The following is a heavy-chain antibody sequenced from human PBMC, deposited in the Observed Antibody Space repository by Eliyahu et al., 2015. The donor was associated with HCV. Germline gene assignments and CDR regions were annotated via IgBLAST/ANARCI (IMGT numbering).Heavy chain of an antibody. V-gene: IGHV4-34*01. CDR3: ARGHITMVRGVVNWFDP. J-gene: IGHJ5*02. Sequence: QVQLQQWGAGLLKPSETLSLTCAVYGGSFSGYYWSWXRQPPGKGLEWIGEINHSGSTNYNPSLKSRVTISVDTSKNQFSLKLSSVTAADTAVYYCARGHITMVRGVVNWFDPWGQGTLVTVSS. CDR2: INHSGST. CDR1: GGSFSGYY. D-gene: IGHD3-10*01.